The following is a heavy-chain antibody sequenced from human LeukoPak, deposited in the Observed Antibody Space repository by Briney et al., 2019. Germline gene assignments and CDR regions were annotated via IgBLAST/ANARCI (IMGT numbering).Heavy chain of an antibody. CDR1: GYTFTSYD. D-gene: IGHD2-21*02. V-gene: IGHV1-46*01. J-gene: IGHJ4*02. Sequence: GASVKVSCKASGYTFTSYDINWVRQAPGQGLEWMGIINPRGGSTDYAQKFQGRVTMTSDTSTSTVYMELKSLRSEDTAVYFCARVGATGATADNWGQGTLVTVSS. CDR3: ARVGATGATADN. CDR2: INPRGGST.